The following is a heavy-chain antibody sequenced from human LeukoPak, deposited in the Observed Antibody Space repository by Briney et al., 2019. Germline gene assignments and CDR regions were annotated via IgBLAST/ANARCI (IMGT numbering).Heavy chain of an antibody. V-gene: IGHV3-21*01. J-gene: IGHJ6*03. CDR1: GFNFNNCT. CDR2: ISSRSTYI. CDR3: ARSPGGTYYYYYMDV. D-gene: IGHD3-10*01. Sequence: GGSLRLPCAASGFNFNNCTFNWVRQAPGKGLEWVSSISSRSTYIYYADSMKGRFTISRDNAKNSLYLQMNSLRAEDTAVYYCARSPGGTYYYYYMDVWGKGTTVTVSS.